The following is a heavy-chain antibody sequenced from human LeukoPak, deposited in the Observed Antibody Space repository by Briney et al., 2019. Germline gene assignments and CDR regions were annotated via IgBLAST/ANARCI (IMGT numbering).Heavy chain of an antibody. Sequence: PSKTLSLTCTVSGGSISSYYWSWIRQPPGKGLEWIGYIYYSGSTNYNPSLKSRVTISVDTSKNQFSLKLSSVTAADTAVYYCAREEEWLFDYWGQGTLVTVSS. CDR1: GGSISSYY. CDR2: IYYSGST. J-gene: IGHJ4*02. CDR3: AREEEWLFDY. D-gene: IGHD3-3*01. V-gene: IGHV4-59*01.